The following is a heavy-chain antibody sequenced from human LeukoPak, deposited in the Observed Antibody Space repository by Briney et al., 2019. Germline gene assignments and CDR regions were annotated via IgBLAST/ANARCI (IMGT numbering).Heavy chain of an antibody. Sequence: EGSLRLSCAASGFTFSSYSMNWVRQAPGKGLEWVSYISSSSSTIYYADSVKGRFTISRDNAKNSLYLQMNSLRDEDTAVYYCASSRIAARPVVIDYWGQGTLVTVSS. CDR2: ISSSSSTI. J-gene: IGHJ4*02. CDR1: GFTFSSYS. D-gene: IGHD6-6*01. CDR3: ASSRIAARPVVIDY. V-gene: IGHV3-48*02.